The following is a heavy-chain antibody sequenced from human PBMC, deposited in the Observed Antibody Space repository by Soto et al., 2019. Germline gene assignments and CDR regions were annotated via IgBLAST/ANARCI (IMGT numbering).Heavy chain of an antibody. J-gene: IGHJ6*02. Sequence: EVQLVESGGGLVQPGGSLRLSCAASGFTFSSYDMHWVRQATGKGLEWVSAIGTAGDTYYPDSVKGRFTISRENARNSLYRQMNRLRAEDTAVYYCGRRGYEEGSVRPKDGSGGHYYYYYGMDVWGQGTTVTVSS. D-gene: IGHD3-10*01. CDR3: GRRGYEEGSVRPKDGSGGHYYYYYGMDV. V-gene: IGHV3-13*01. CDR2: IGTAGDT. CDR1: GFTFSSYD.